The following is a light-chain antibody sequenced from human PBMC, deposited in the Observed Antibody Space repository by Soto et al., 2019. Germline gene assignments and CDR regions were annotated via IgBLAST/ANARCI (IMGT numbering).Light chain of an antibody. Sequence: QSVLTQPPSVSGAPGQRVTISCTGSSSNIGAGYDVHWYQQLPGTAPKLLIYGNSNRPSGVPDRFSGSKSGTSASLPITGLQAEDEADYYCQSYDSSLSVVFGGGTQLTVL. V-gene: IGLV1-40*01. CDR3: QSYDSSLSVV. CDR2: GNS. CDR1: SSNIGAGYD. J-gene: IGLJ2*01.